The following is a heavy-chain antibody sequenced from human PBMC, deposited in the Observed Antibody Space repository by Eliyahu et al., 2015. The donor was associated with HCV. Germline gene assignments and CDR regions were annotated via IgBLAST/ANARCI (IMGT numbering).Heavy chain of an antibody. CDR1: GFTXXNAW. CDR3: TTGGPVTPGDFDI. Sequence: EVQLVESGGGLVXPGGSLRLSXAASGFTXXNAWMSWVRQXPGKGLEWVGRIKSKTDGGTTDYAAPVKGRFTISRDDSKNTLYLQMNSLKTEDTAVYYCTTGGPVTPGDFDIWGRGTLVTVSS. D-gene: IGHD4-17*01. CDR2: IKSKTDGGTT. V-gene: IGHV3-15*01. J-gene: IGHJ2*01.